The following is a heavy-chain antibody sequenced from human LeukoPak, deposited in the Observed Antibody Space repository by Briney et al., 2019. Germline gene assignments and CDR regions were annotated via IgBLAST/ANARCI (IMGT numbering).Heavy chain of an antibody. V-gene: IGHV7-4-1*02. Sequence: ASMKVSCKASGYTFTSYAMNWVRQAPGQGLEWMGWINTNTGNPTYAQGFTGRFVFSLDTSVSTAYPQISSLKAEDTAVYYCARDTIVVVPAAGCWFDPWGQGTLVTVSS. J-gene: IGHJ5*02. CDR2: INTNTGNP. D-gene: IGHD2-2*01. CDR3: ARDTIVVVPAAGCWFDP. CDR1: GYTFTSYA.